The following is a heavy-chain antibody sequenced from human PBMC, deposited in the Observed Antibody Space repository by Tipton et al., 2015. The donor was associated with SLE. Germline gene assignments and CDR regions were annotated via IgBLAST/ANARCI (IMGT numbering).Heavy chain of an antibody. CDR3: ARGPRDFWSGYFFDY. Sequence: GLVKPSETLSLTCTVSGASISSLYWNWIRQPPGKGLEWIGYFHYSGGTKSNPSLRSRVTISIDMSKNQFSLTLSSVTAADAAVYYCARGPRDFWSGYFFDYWGQGALVTVSS. J-gene: IGHJ4*02. V-gene: IGHV4-59*11. CDR2: FHYSGGT. D-gene: IGHD3-3*01. CDR1: GASISSLY.